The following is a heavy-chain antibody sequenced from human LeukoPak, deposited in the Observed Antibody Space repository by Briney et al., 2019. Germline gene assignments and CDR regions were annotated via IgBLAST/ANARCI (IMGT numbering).Heavy chain of an antibody. CDR2: ITPDGGST. CDR1: GFTFSSYW. Sequence: EGSLRLSCAASGFTFSSYWMHWMRQVPGKGLVWVSRITPDGGSTNYADSVKGRFTVSRDNAKNTLYLQMNSLRAEDTAVYHCAKDQLRRKAFDIWGQGTMVTVSS. J-gene: IGHJ3*02. D-gene: IGHD1-7*01. CDR3: AKDQLRRKAFDI. V-gene: IGHV3-74*01.